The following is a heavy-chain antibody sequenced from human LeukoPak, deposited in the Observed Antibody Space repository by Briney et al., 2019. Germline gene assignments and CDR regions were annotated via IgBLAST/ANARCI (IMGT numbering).Heavy chain of an antibody. CDR3: ARARLAARLHYFDY. V-gene: IGHV3-20*04. D-gene: IGHD6-6*01. J-gene: IGHJ4*02. CDR2: LNWNGGST. CDR1: GFTFDDYG. Sequence: WGSLRLSCAASGFTFDDYGMSWVPPAPGKGLEWVSGLNWNGGSTGYADSVKGRFTISRDNAKNSLYLQMNSLRAEDTALYYCARARLAARLHYFDYWGQGTLVTVSS.